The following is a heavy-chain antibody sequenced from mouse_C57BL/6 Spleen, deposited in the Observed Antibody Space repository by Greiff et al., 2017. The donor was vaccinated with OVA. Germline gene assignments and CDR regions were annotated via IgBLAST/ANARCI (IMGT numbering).Heavy chain of an antibody. CDR3: ARRNYYGSSYEWYFDV. Sequence: EVQLQESGPELVKPGDSVKISCKASGYSFTGYFMNWVMQSHGKSLEWIGRINPYNGDTFYNQKFKGKATLTVDKSSSTAHMELRSLTSEDSAVYYCARRNYYGSSYEWYFDVWGTGTTVTVSS. CDR2: INPYNGDT. CDR1: GYSFTGYF. J-gene: IGHJ1*03. D-gene: IGHD1-1*01. V-gene: IGHV1-20*01.